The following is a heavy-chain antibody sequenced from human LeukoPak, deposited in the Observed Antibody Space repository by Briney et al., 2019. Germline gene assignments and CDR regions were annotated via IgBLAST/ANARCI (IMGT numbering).Heavy chain of an antibody. Sequence: SETLSLTCTVSGGSISSYYWSWIRQPPGKGLEWIGYIYYSGSTNYNPSLKSRVTISVDTSKNQFSLKLSSVTAADTAVYYCARGPLQLWLKGYWFDPWGQGTLVTVPS. V-gene: IGHV4-59*01. CDR2: IYYSGST. J-gene: IGHJ5*02. CDR3: ARGPLQLWLKGYWFDP. D-gene: IGHD5-18*01. CDR1: GGSISSYY.